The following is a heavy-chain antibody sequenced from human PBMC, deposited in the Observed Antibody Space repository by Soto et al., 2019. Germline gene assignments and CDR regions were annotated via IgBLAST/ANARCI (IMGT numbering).Heavy chain of an antibody. CDR3: ARGQEGVVATH. J-gene: IGHJ4*02. CDR2: IKDGGRT. V-gene: IGHV4-34*01. D-gene: IGHD5-12*01. CDR1: GGSLSGYY. Sequence: QVQLQQWGAGLLKPSETLSLNCAVNGGSLSGYYWSWIRQPPGKGLEWIGEIKDGGRTNYSPSLKSRAPISSDTSNNPFSLRLSSVTAAHTGVSSCARGQEGVVATHWDQGTLVTVSS.